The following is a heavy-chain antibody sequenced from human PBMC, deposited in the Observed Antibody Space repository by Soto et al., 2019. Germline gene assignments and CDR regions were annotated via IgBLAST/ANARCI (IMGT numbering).Heavy chain of an antibody. CDR3: ARHPVASTSGVDS. J-gene: IGHJ4*02. D-gene: IGHD5-12*01. V-gene: IGHV4-39*01. CDR2: IYYSGST. CDR1: GGSISSTYY. Sequence: TSETLSLTCTVSGGSISSTYYWGWIRQSPGKGLEWIGNIYYSGSTYYNPSLKSRVTISVDTSKNQFSLKLSSVTAADTAVYYCARHPVASTSGVDSWGRGSLVTVSS.